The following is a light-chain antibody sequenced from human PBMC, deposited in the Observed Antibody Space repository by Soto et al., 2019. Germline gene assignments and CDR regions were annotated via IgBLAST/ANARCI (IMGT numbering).Light chain of an antibody. V-gene: IGKV1-39*01. CDR3: QQSYNAPYT. CDR2: SAS. CDR1: QNIGTS. J-gene: IGKJ2*01. Sequence: DIQMTQSPSSLSVSVGDRVTITCRASQNIGTSLNWYQMKLGRAPTLLIYSASTLQSGAPSRFSGGGSGTDFTLTINSLQPEDFATYSCQQSYNAPYTFGHGTMLEIK.